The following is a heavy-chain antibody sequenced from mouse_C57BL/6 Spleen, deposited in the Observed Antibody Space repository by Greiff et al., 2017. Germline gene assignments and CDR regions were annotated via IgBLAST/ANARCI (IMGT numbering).Heavy chain of an antibody. CDR2: IRSKSNNYET. CDR1: GFSFNTYA. CDR3: VSEDYYGIAY. Sequence: EVKLMESGGGLVQPKGSLKLSCAASGFSFNTYAMNWVRQAPGQGLEWVARIRSKSNNYETYYDDSVKDRFTISRDDSESMRYLQMNTVETEDTTMDDCVSEDYYGIAYWGQGTLVTVSA. V-gene: IGHV10-1*01. D-gene: IGHD1-1*01. J-gene: IGHJ3*01.